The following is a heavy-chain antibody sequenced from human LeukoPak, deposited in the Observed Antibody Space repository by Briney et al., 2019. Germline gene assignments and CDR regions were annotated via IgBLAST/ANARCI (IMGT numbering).Heavy chain of an antibody. CDR1: GFTFSSYS. D-gene: IGHD6-19*01. CDR3: ARDHSSGRPAFDY. CDR2: ISSSSTI. J-gene: IGHJ4*02. Sequence: PGGSLRLSCAASGFTFSSYSMNWVRQAPGRGLEWVSYISSSSTIYFADSVKGRFTISRDNAKNSLYLQMNSLRAEDTAVYYCARDHSSGRPAFDYWGQGTLVTVSS. V-gene: IGHV3-48*01.